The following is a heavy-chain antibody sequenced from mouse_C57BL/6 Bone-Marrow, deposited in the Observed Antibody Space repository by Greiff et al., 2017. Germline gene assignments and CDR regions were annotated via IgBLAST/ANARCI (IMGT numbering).Heavy chain of an antibody. CDR2: ISYDGSN. D-gene: IGHD2-4*01. V-gene: IGHV3-6*01. J-gene: IGHJ2*01. Sequence: EVQLVESGPGLVKPSQSLSLTCSVTGYSITSGYYWNWIRQFPGNKLEWMGYISYDGSNNYNPSLKNRISITRDTSKNQLFLKLNSVTTEDKAAYDCARGDDYDDYWGQGTTLTVSS. CDR3: ARGDDYDDY. CDR1: GYSITSGYY.